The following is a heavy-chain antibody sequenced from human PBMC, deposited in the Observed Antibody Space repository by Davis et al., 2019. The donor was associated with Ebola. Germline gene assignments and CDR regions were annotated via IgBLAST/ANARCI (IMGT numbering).Heavy chain of an antibody. CDR3: ANGNYDRSGYWGYWFDP. CDR1: GFTFSSYA. J-gene: IGHJ5*02. Sequence: GESLKISCAASGFTFSSYAMHWVRQAPGKGLEWVAVISYDGSNKYYADSVKGRFTISRDNSKNTLYLQMNSLRAEDTAVYYCANGNYDRSGYWGYWFDPWGQGTLVTVSS. D-gene: IGHD3-22*01. V-gene: IGHV3-30*04. CDR2: ISYDGSNK.